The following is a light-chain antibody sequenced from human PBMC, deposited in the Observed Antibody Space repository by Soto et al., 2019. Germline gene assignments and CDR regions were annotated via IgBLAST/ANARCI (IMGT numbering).Light chain of an antibody. J-gene: IGKJ1*01. V-gene: IGKV1-39*01. Sequence: DIQMTQSPSSLSISVGDRVTITCRASQSIGGFLNWYQQKLGKAPKLLIYAASSLQSGVPSRFSGSGSGTDFTLTISSLQPEDFATYYCQQYNIFGTFGQGTKVDIK. CDR1: QSIGGF. CDR2: AAS. CDR3: QQYNIFGT.